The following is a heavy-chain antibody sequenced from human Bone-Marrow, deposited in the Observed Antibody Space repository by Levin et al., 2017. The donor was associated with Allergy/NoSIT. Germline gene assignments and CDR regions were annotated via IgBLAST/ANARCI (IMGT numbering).Heavy chain of an antibody. CDR1: GFIFSDYA. V-gene: IGHV3-48*01. CDR3: AREGSFNSRAFYMDFFDS. J-gene: IGHJ4*02. D-gene: IGHD2/OR15-2a*01. Sequence: AGGSLRLSCVGSGFIFSDYAMNWVRQAPGKGLEWLSYFSDSSTSTVYYADSVRGRFTISRDNAKNTLYLQMNSLRVEDTAVYYCAREGSFNSRAFYMDFFDSWGQGTLVTVSS. CDR2: FSDSSTSTV.